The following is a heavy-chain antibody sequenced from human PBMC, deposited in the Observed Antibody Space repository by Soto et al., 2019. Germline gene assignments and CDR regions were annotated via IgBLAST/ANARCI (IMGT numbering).Heavy chain of an antibody. J-gene: IGHJ3*02. CDR2: IIPIVGTA. Sequence: ASVKVSCKASGGTFSSYAISRVRQAPGQGREWMGGIIPIVGTANYAQKFQGRVTRNADKSTSTAYMELSSLRSDDTAVYYCGIEAQWGLLLQAVAIWGPGTMVTV. CDR1: GGTFSSYA. CDR3: GIEAQWGLLLQAVAI. D-gene: IGHD1-26*01. V-gene: IGHV1-69*06.